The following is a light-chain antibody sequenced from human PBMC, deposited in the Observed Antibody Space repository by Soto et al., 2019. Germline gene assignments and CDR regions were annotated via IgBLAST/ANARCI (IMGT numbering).Light chain of an antibody. J-gene: IGLJ1*01. V-gene: IGLV1-40*01. CDR1: SSNIGAGYD. CDR2: GNS. CDR3: QSYDSTLSGSYV. Sequence: SVLTQPPSVSGAPGQRVTISCTGSSSNIGAGYDVHWYQQLPGTAPKLLIYGNSNRPSGVPDRFSGSKSGTSASLAITGLQAEDEADYYCQSYDSTLSGSYVFGTGTKVTLL.